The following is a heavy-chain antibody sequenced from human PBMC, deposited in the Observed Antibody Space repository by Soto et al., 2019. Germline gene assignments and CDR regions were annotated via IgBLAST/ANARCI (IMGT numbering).Heavy chain of an antibody. V-gene: IGHV4-34*01. D-gene: IGHD2-15*01. J-gene: IGHJ6*02. Sequence: PSETLSLTCAVYGGSFSVYYWTWIRQPPGTGLEWIGEINHSGSTNYNPSLKSRVTISVDTSKNQFSLKLSSVTAADTAVYYCARDGRGYCSGGSCYYYGMDVWGQGTTVTVSS. CDR2: INHSGST. CDR1: GGSFSVYY. CDR3: ARDGRGYCSGGSCYYYGMDV.